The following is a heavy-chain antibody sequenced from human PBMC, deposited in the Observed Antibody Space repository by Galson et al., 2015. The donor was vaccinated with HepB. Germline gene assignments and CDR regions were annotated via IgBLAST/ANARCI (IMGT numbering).Heavy chain of an antibody. J-gene: IGHJ4*02. D-gene: IGHD6-19*01. Sequence: SLRLSCAASGFTFSSYAMHWVRQAPGKGLEWVAVISYDGSNKYYADSVKGRFTISRDNSKNTLYLQMNSLRAEDTAVYYCARDLYSSGWYGGFDYWGQGTLVTVSS. CDR3: ARDLYSSGWYGGFDY. V-gene: IGHV3-30-3*01. CDR2: ISYDGSNK. CDR1: GFTFSSYA.